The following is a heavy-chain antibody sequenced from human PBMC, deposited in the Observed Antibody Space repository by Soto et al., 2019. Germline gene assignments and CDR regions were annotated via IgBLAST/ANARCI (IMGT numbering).Heavy chain of an antibody. V-gene: IGHV3-49*03. CDR1: GFTVGDYA. CDR3: SRDASHSYGLFC. D-gene: IGHD5-18*01. CDR2: IRSKAYGGTT. J-gene: IGHJ4*02. Sequence: GGSLRLSCTASGFTVGDYAMSWFRQAAGKGLEWVGFIRSKAYGGTTEYAASVKGRFTISRDDSKSIAYLQMNSLKTEDTAVYYCSRDASHSYGLFCWGQGT.